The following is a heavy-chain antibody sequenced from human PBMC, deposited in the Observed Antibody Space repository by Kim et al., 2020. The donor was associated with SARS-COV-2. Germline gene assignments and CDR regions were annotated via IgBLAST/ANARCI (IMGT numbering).Heavy chain of an antibody. CDR3: ASGCQYSGSCLRYFDY. Sequence: GGSLRLSCAASGFTFSSYSMNWVRQAPGKGLEWVSSISSSSSYIYYADSVKGRFTISRDNAKNSLYLQMNSLRAEDTAVYYCASGCQYSGSCLRYFDYWGQGTLVTVSS. V-gene: IGHV3-21*01. CDR2: ISSSSSYI. J-gene: IGHJ4*02. D-gene: IGHD1-26*01. CDR1: GFTFSSYS.